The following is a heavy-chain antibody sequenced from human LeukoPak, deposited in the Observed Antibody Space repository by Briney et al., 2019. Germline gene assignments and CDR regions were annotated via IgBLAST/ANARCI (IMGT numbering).Heavy chain of an antibody. CDR3: ARDGGVDYGDRLRLLY. CDR2: ISAYNGNT. CDR1: GYTFTGYY. Sequence: ASVKVSCKASGYTFTGYYMHWVRQAPGQGLEWMGWISAYNGNTNYAQKLQGRVTMTTDTSTSTAYMELRSLRSDDTAVYYCARDGGVDYGDRLRLLYWGQGTLVTVSS. J-gene: IGHJ4*02. D-gene: IGHD4-17*01. V-gene: IGHV1-18*04.